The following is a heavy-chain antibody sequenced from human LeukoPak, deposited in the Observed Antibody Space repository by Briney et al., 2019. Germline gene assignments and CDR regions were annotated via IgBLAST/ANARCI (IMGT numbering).Heavy chain of an antibody. J-gene: IGHJ3*02. V-gene: IGHV3-15*01. Sequence: PGGSLRLSCAASGFTFSNAWMSWVRQAPGRGLEWVGRIKSKTDGGTTDYAAPVKGRFTISRDDSKNTLYLQMNSLKTEDTAVYYCTTSGYWGSDAFDIWGQGTMVTVSS. CDR1: GFTFSNAW. CDR3: TTSGYWGSDAFDI. D-gene: IGHD3-22*01. CDR2: IKSKTDGGTT.